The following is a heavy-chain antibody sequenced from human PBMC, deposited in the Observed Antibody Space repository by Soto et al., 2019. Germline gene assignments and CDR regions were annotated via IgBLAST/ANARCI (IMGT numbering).Heavy chain of an antibody. Sequence: SATLALTCPVSGGSISSGDYYWSWIRQPPGKGLEWILYIYYSGSTYYNPSLKSRVTISVDTSKNQFSLKLSSVTAADTAVYYCARGSGYYDFWSGYYKQGPSYYYYGMDVWGQGTTVTVSS. CDR2: IYYSGST. CDR3: ARGSGYYDFWSGYYKQGPSYYYYGMDV. V-gene: IGHV4-30-4*01. D-gene: IGHD3-3*01. CDR1: GGSISSGDYY. J-gene: IGHJ6*02.